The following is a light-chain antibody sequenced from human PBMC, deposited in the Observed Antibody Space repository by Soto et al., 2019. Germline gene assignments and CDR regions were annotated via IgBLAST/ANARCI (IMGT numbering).Light chain of an antibody. J-gene: IGKJ4*02. CDR2: DAS. Sequence: EIVLTQSPGTLSLSPGERATLSCRASQSVSRHVAWYQQKPGQAPRLLIYDASNRATGISARFSGSGSGTDFTLTISSLEPEDFAVYYWQQRNNWPPVTCGGGTKVDSK. CDR1: QSVSRH. CDR3: QQRNNWPPVT. V-gene: IGKV3-11*01.